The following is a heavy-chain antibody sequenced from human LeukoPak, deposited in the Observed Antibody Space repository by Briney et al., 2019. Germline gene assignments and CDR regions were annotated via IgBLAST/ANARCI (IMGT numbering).Heavy chain of an antibody. CDR3: AKEVGSGWSEYNWFDP. CDR2: ISGSGYTT. V-gene: IGHV3-23*01. CDR1: GFTFSNAW. Sequence: GGSLRLSCAASGFTFSNAWMSWVRQAPGKALEWVSGISGSGYTTYYADSVKGRFTISRDNSKNTLYLQMNSLRAEDTAVYYCAKEVGSGWSEYNWFDPWGQGTLVTVSS. J-gene: IGHJ5*02. D-gene: IGHD6-19*01.